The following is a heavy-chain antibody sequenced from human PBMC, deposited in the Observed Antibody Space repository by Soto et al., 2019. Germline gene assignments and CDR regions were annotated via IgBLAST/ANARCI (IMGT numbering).Heavy chain of an antibody. CDR1: GYSISSGYY. CDR3: TRKGDSYSDIWSGYLPKYDAMDV. CDR2: IYHSGST. D-gene: IGHD3-3*01. Sequence: SETLSLTCAVSGYSISSGYYWGWLRQPPGKVLGWIGSIYHSGSTYYNPSLKSRVTISVDTSRNQFSLKLSSVTAADTAVYYCTRKGDSYSDIWSGYLPKYDAMDVWGQGTTV. J-gene: IGHJ6*02. V-gene: IGHV4-38-2*01.